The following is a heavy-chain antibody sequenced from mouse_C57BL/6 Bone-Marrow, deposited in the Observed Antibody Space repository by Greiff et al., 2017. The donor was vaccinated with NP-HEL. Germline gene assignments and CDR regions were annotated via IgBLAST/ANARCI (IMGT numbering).Heavy chain of an antibody. CDR1: GFTFSSYA. J-gene: IGHJ4*01. V-gene: IGHV5-4*03. D-gene: IGHD1-1*01. CDR3: ARADYGSSLYAMDY. Sequence: EVKVEESGGGLVKPGGSLKLSCAASGFTFSSYAMSWVRQTPEKRLEWVATISDGGSYTYYPDNVKGRFTISRDNAKNNLYLQMSHLKSEDTAMYYCARADYGSSLYAMDYWGQGTSVTVSS. CDR2: ISDGGSYT.